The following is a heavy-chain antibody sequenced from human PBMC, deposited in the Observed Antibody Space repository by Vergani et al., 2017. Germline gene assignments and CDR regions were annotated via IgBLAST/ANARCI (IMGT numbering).Heavy chain of an antibody. CDR1: GGPISSGGYY. Sequence: QVQLQESGPGLVKPSQTLSLTCTVSGGPISSGGYYWSWIRQHPGKGLEWIGYIYYSGSTYYNPSLKSRVTISVDTSKNQFSLKLSSVTAADTAVYYCAGSRPVVAAAIPRLGWFDPWGQGTLVTVSS. D-gene: IGHD2-2*02. J-gene: IGHJ5*02. CDR3: AGSRPVVAAAIPRLGWFDP. CDR2: IYYSGST. V-gene: IGHV4-31*03.